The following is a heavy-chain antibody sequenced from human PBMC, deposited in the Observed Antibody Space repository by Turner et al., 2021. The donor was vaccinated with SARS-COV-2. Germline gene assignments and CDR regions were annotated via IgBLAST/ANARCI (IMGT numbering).Heavy chain of an antibody. CDR2: IYTSGNTVGIP. CDR3: AKAVPGSGWFDP. Sequence: QVKLQESGPGLLKPSQTLSLTSTVSGGSITSGSSFWTWIRQPAGRGLEWIGRIYTSGNTVGIPDYNPSLKSRVSISVDSSKNQFSLKLTSVTAADTAVYHCAKAVPGSGWFDPWGQGSLVTVSS. J-gene: IGHJ5*02. CDR1: GGSITSGSSF. V-gene: IGHV4-61*02. D-gene: IGHD3-10*01.